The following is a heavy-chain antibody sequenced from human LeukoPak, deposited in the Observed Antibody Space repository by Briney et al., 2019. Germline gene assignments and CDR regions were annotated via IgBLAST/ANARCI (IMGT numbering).Heavy chain of an antibody. V-gene: IGHV3-23*01. J-gene: IGHJ4*02. CDR2: ISSSGGDT. Sequence: GGSLRLSCAASGFTFSSSPMSWVRQPPGEGLEWVSGISSSGGDTPYADSVKGRFTISRDNSKNMVYLQMNSLRAEDTAVYYCAKKSSGLNPFDYWGQGTLVTVSP. D-gene: IGHD1-14*01. CDR3: AKKSSGLNPFDY. CDR1: GFTFSSSP.